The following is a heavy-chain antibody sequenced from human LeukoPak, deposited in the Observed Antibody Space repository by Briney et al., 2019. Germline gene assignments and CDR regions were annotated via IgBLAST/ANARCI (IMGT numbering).Heavy chain of an antibody. D-gene: IGHD1-26*01. CDR1: GYTFSSYE. Sequence: GSLRLSCAASGYTFSSYEMSWVRQAPGKGLEWVSYISSSGSTIYYADSVKGRFTISRDNAKNSLYLQMNSLRAEDTAVYYCARATRSYYGGFDYWGQGTLVTVSS. J-gene: IGHJ4*02. CDR3: ARATRSYYGGFDY. CDR2: ISSSGSTI. V-gene: IGHV3-48*03.